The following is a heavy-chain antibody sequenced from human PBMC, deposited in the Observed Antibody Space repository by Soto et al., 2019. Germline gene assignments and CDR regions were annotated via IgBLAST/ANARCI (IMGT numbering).Heavy chain of an antibody. V-gene: IGHV3-23*01. D-gene: IGHD4-17*01. CDR1: GFTFSIYA. CDR2: ISATGGRT. J-gene: IGHJ6*03. Sequence: EVQLLGSGGGLVQPGGSLRLSCAASGFTFSIYAMSWVRQAPGKGLEWVSAISATGGRTYYAESVKGRFTISRDNSKNTLYLQMNSLRVEDMAVYYCAKMSTVTMPNSGWYYYMDVWGKGTTASVSS. CDR3: AKMSTVTMPNSGWYYYMDV.